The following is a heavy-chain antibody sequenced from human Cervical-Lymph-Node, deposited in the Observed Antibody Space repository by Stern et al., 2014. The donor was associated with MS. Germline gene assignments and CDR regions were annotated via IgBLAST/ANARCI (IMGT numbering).Heavy chain of an antibody. CDR1: GGTFKSDA. J-gene: IGHJ6*02. Sequence: QVQLVQSGAEVREPGSSVTVSCKASGGTFKSDAVSWVRQAPGRGLEWMGRILPIIGLVNYAQKFQGRVTIAADESTSTAYIRLSSLRSDDTAVYYCARGEGRDFVRDRGFYDYYGLDVWGQGTTVTVSS. D-gene: IGHD1-26*01. CDR3: ARGEGRDFVRDRGFYDYYGLDV. CDR2: ILPIIGLV. V-gene: IGHV1-69*04.